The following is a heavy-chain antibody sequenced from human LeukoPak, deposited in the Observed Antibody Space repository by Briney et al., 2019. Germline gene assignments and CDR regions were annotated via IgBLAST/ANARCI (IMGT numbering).Heavy chain of an antibody. CDR2: INSDGSSI. J-gene: IGHJ5*02. D-gene: IGHD3-3*01. CDR3: AKAPYYDFWSSNNWFDP. CDR1: GFTFSSHW. Sequence: GGSLRLSCAASGFTFSSHWMHWVRQAPGKGLVWVSRINSDGSSISYADSVKGRFTISRDNAKNTLYLQMNSLRAEDTAVYYCAKAPYYDFWSSNNWFDPWGQGTLVTVSS. V-gene: IGHV3-74*01.